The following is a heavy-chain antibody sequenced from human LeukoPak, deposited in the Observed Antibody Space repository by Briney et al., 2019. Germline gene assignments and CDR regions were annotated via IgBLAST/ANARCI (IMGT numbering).Heavy chain of an antibody. CDR3: ARRPHCSGSTCYTRWFDS. CDR1: GYYISSGYY. J-gene: IGHJ5*01. Sequence: PSETLSLTCAVSGYYISSGYYWGWIRQPPGKGLEWIGSIYHSGGTYYNPSLKSRGTISVDSSKNQSSLDLRSVPAADTAVYYCARRPHCSGSTCYTRWFDSWGQGTLVTVSS. CDR2: IYHSGGT. D-gene: IGHD2-2*02. V-gene: IGHV4-38-2*01.